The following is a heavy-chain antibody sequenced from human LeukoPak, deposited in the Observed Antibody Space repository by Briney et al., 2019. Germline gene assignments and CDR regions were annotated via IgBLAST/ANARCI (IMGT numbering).Heavy chain of an antibody. D-gene: IGHD2-21*02. V-gene: IGHV3-48*03. CDR1: GFTFSTYE. J-gene: IGHJ4*02. Sequence: GGSLRLSCAASGFTFSTYEMDWVRQAPGKELEWVSYISSRGSSIYYADSVKGRLTISRDNAKNSLYLQMNSLRAEDTAVYYCARDTDLAYCGGDCYSGPFDYWGQGTLVTVSS. CDR2: ISSRGSSI. CDR3: ARDTDLAYCGGDCYSGPFDY.